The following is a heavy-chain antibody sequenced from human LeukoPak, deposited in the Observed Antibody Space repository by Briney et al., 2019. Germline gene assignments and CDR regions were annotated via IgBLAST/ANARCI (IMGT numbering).Heavy chain of an antibody. J-gene: IGHJ6*03. CDR2: INPNSGDP. CDR3: ARSARHCNNGVCFTDYYIDL. CDR1: GYTFTDSY. D-gene: IGHD2-8*01. Sequence: ASVKVSCKTSGYTFTDSYIHWVRQAPGQGLEWMGRINPNSGDPNYPQKFQGRVTMTRDTSISTAYMEMSSLASDDTAVYYCARSARHCNNGVCFTDYYIDLWGKGTTVIVSS. V-gene: IGHV1-2*06.